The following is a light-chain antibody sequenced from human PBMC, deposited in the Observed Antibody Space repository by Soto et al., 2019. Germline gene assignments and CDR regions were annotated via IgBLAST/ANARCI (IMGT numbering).Light chain of an antibody. CDR1: QSVSNY. V-gene: IGKV3-20*01. J-gene: IGKJ1*01. CDR3: QQYANSRT. CDR2: GAS. Sequence: DIVLTPSPGTLSLSPVERATLSCRASQSVSNYLAWYQQKPGQAPRLLIYGASTRATGIPDRFSGSGSGTDFTLTISRLEPEDFAVYYCQQYANSRTFGQGTKVDIK.